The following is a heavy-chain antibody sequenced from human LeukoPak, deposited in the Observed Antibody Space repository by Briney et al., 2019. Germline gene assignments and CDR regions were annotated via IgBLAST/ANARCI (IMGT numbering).Heavy chain of an antibody. CDR1: GFTFSSYA. CDR2: ISYDGSNK. V-gene: IGHV3-30*04. Sequence: PGRSLRLSCAASGFTFSSYAMHWVRQAPGKGLDWVALISYDGSNKYYADSVKGRFTISRDNSKNTLYLQMNSLRAEDTAVYYCAKSPGSRSYPHYFDYWGQGTLVTVSS. D-gene: IGHD3-10*01. CDR3: AKSPGSRSYPHYFDY. J-gene: IGHJ4*02.